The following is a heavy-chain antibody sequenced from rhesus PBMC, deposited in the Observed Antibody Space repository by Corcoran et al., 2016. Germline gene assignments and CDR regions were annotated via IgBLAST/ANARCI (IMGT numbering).Heavy chain of an antibody. CDR3: ARTIPPWGDYLFDY. V-gene: IGHV2-174*01. CDR1: GFSISTSGMG. J-gene: IGHJ4*01. Sequence: QVTLKESGPALVKPTQTLTLTCTFSGFSISTSGMGVGWLRQPPAKALEWLALIYWDDDKYYSTSLKSRLTISKDTSKNQVVLTMTNMDPVDTATYYCARTIPPWGDYLFDYWGQGVLVTVSS. CDR2: IYWDDDK. D-gene: IGHD3-34*01.